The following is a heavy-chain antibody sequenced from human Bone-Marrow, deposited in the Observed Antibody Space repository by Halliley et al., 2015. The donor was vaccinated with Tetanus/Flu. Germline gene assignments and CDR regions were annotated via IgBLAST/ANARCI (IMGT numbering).Heavy chain of an antibody. CDR2: IIPYGNI. Sequence: TLFLTCAVYGGSFGDSGYYWNWCRQPPGKGLEWIGEIIPYGNINYNQSLQSRVTISVDTSKNQFSLKLSSVSAADTAVYYCARGHRVSNGWGTYYNYGMDAWGQGTAVSVSS. V-gene: IGHV4-34*01. CDR1: GGSFGDSGYY. J-gene: IGHJ6*02. D-gene: IGHD6-19*01. CDR3: ARGHRVSNGWGTYYNYGMDA.